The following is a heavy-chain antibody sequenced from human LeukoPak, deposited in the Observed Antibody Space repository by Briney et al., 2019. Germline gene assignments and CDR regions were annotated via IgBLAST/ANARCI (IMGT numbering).Heavy chain of an antibody. V-gene: IGHV3-21*01. J-gene: IGHJ4*02. Sequence: GGSLRLSCAGNGFTSSKYGMSWVRQAPGKGLEWVSSISGSGGSSYYADSVKARFTISRDNAKNSLSLQMNSLRAEDTAVYYCVRDGGVSGYDLLDYWGQGTLVTVSS. CDR1: GFTSSKYG. CDR3: VRDGGVSGYDLLDY. CDR2: ISGSGGSS. D-gene: IGHD5-12*01.